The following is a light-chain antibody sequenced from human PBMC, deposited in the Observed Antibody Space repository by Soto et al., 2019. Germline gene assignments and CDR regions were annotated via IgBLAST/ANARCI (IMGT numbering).Light chain of an antibody. V-gene: IGLV2-8*01. J-gene: IGLJ2*01. CDR1: SSDVGGYNL. CDR2: DVN. Sequence: QSALTQPPSASGSPGQSVTISCTGSSSDVGGYNLVSWYQQHPGKGPKLMIYDVNKRTSGVPDRFSGSKSGNTASLTVSGLQAEDEADYYCSSYAVNNNLVFGGGTKLTVL. CDR3: SSYAVNNNLV.